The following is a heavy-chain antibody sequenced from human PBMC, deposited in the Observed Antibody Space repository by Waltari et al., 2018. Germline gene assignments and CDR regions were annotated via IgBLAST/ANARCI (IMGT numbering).Heavy chain of an antibody. Sequence: QVQLVQSGAAVKNPGASVKVPCKAAGSPFPGCSTPWVPQAPGLGLEWMAWITPNSGATHYAQRFQGWVTLTRDTSISTAYMDLSRLSSDDTAVYFCARSPYDSSRYSAFDIWGQGTVVTVSS. V-gene: IGHV1-2*04. CDR3: ARSPYDSSRYSAFDI. CDR1: GSPFPGCS. CDR2: ITPNSGAT. J-gene: IGHJ3*02. D-gene: IGHD3-22*01.